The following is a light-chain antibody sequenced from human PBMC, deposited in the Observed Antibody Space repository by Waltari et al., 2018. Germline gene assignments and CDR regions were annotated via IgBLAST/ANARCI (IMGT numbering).Light chain of an antibody. Sequence: DSRLTQSPSTLSASVGDRVPITCRASQSLYTWLAWYQQKPGKAPNLLIYKASSLYTGVPSRFSGSGSGTEFTLTISSLQPDDVASYYCQQYNSYPWTFGQGTKVQI. CDR2: KAS. J-gene: IGKJ1*01. V-gene: IGKV1-5*03. CDR1: QSLYTW. CDR3: QQYNSYPWT.